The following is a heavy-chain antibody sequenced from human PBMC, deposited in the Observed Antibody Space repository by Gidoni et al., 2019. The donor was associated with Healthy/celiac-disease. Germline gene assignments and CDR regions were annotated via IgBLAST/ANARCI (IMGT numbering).Heavy chain of an antibody. Sequence: EVQLVESGGGLVQPGRSLRLSCAASGFTFDDYAMHWVRQAPGKGLEGVSGIRWNSGSIGYADSVKGRFTISRDNAKNSLYLQMNSLRAEDTALYYCAKDMGYSSSSALDYWGQGTLVTVSS. CDR3: AKDMGYSSSSALDY. CDR2: IRWNSGSI. CDR1: GFTFDDYA. V-gene: IGHV3-9*01. D-gene: IGHD6-6*01. J-gene: IGHJ4*02.